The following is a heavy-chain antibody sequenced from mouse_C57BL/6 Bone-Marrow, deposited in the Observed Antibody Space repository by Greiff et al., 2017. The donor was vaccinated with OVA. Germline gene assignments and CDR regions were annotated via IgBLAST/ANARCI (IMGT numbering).Heavy chain of an antibody. CDR1: GYTFTDYE. V-gene: IGHV1-15*01. Sequence: VKLQESGAELVRPGASVTLSCKASGYTFTDYEMHWVKQTPVHGLEWIGAIDPETGGTAYNQKFKGKAILTADKSSSTAYMELRSLTSEDSAVYYCTREDLYFDYWGQGTTLTVSS. J-gene: IGHJ2*01. CDR2: IDPETGGT. CDR3: TREDLYFDY.